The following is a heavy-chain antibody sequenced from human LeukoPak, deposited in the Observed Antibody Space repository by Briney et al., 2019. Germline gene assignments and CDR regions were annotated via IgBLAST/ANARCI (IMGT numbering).Heavy chain of an antibody. CDR1: GGSISSYY. Sequence: SETLSLTCTVSGGSISSYYWSWIRQPPGKGLEWIGYIYYSGSTNYNPSLKSRVTISVDPSKNQFSLKLSSVTAADTAVYYCARFCGGDCYAHYHGLDVWGQGTTLTVSS. D-gene: IGHD2-21*02. CDR2: IYYSGST. V-gene: IGHV4-59*01. J-gene: IGHJ6*02. CDR3: ARFCGGDCYAHYHGLDV.